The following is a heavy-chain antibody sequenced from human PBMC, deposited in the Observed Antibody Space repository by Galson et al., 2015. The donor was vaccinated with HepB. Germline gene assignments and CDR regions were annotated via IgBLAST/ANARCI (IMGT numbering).Heavy chain of an antibody. V-gene: IGHV1-8*01. J-gene: IGHJ6*02. Sequence: STGNTGYAQKFQGRVTMTRDTSTTTAYMELSSLRSEDTAVYYCARAPSLGGYGMDVWGQGTTVTVSS. CDR2: STGNT. CDR3: ARAPSLGGYGMDV. D-gene: IGHD2-15*01.